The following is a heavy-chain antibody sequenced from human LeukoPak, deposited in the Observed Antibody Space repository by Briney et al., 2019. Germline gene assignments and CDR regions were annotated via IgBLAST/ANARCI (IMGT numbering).Heavy chain of an antibody. CDR3: ARDYDTTRRAFDI. Sequence: PGGSLRLSCAASGFTFSIYSMNWVRQAPGKGLEWVSYISSRSNIIHYADSVKGRFTISRDNAKNSLSLQMNSLRDEDTAVYYCARDYDTTRRAFDIWGQGTMVTVSS. J-gene: IGHJ3*02. V-gene: IGHV3-48*02. CDR1: GFTFSIYS. D-gene: IGHD3-22*01. CDR2: ISSRSNII.